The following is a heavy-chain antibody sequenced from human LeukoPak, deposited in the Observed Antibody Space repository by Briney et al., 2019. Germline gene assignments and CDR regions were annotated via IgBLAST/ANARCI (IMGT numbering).Heavy chain of an antibody. Sequence: GGSLRLSCTASGFIFNNFGLMWVRQAPGKGLEWVSAISNDGGGSTYADFVKGRFTISRDNSKNTLFLQMNSLRAEDTALYYCAKGSSGYFADLWGQGTLVTVSS. D-gene: IGHD3-22*01. J-gene: IGHJ5*02. CDR1: GFIFNNFG. CDR3: AKGSSGYFADL. CDR2: ISNDGGGS. V-gene: IGHV3-23*01.